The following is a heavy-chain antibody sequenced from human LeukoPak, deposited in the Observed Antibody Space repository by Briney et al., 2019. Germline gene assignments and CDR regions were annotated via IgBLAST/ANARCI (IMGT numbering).Heavy chain of an antibody. CDR3: ARPSGDILTGYYGL. CDR2: ISTSGTT. J-gene: IGHJ4*02. D-gene: IGHD3-9*01. V-gene: IGHV4-4*07. CDR1: GGSIGNYY. Sequence: SEILSLTCTVSGGSIGNYYWNWIRQPAGKGLEWIGRISTSGTTNYHPSLKSRVTLSLDTSKNQFSLKLRSVTAADTAVYYCARPSGDILTGYYGLWGQGTLVTVSS.